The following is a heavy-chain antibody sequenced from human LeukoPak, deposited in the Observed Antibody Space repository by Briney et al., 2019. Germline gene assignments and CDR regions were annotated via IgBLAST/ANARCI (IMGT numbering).Heavy chain of an antibody. Sequence: SETLSLTCTVSGGSISSYYWSWIRQPAGKGLEWIGRIYTSGSTNYNPSLKSRVTMSVDTSKNQFSLKLSSVAAADTAVYYCARDFLTYRAFDIWGQGTMVTVSS. CDR1: GGSISSYY. D-gene: IGHD5-18*01. CDR2: IYTSGST. CDR3: ARDFLTYRAFDI. V-gene: IGHV4-4*07. J-gene: IGHJ3*02.